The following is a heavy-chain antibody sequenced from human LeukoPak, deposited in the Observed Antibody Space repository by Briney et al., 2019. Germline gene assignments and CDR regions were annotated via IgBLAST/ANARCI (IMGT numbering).Heavy chain of an antibody. CDR2: IYYSGST. D-gene: IGHD1-20*01. Sequence: PSETLYLTCTVSGGSISSSSYYWGWIRQPPGKGLEWIGSIYYSGSTYYNPSLKSRVTISVDTSKNQFSLKLSSVTAADTAVYYCARELITGTGDGFDYWGQGTLVTVSS. CDR3: ARELITGTGDGFDY. V-gene: IGHV4-39*02. CDR1: GGSISSSSYY. J-gene: IGHJ4*02.